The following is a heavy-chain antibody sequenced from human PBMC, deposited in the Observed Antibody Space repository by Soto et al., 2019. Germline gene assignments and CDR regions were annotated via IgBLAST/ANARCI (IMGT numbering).Heavy chain of an antibody. CDR2: IIPIFGTA. V-gene: IGHV1-69*12. D-gene: IGHD4-17*01. Sequence: QVQLVQSGAEVKKPGSSVKVSCKASGGTFSSYAISWVRQAPGQGLEWMGGIIPIFGTANYAQKFQGRVTITADEDTSTAYMELSSLRSEDTAVYYCARNPMTTVTTIYYYGMDVWGQGTTVTVSS. J-gene: IGHJ6*02. CDR3: ARNPMTTVTTIYYYGMDV. CDR1: GGTFSSYA.